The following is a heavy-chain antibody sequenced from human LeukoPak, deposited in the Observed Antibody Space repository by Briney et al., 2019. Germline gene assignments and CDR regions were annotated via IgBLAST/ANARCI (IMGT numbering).Heavy chain of an antibody. D-gene: IGHD6-19*01. CDR3: AKDGIAVAGYNWFDP. V-gene: IGHV3-23*01. Sequence: GGSLRLSCAASGFTFSSYSMNWVRQAPGKGLEWVSAISGSGGSTYYADSVKGRFTISRDNSKNTLYLQMNSLRAEDTAVYYCAKDGIAVAGYNWFDPWGQGTLVTVSS. J-gene: IGHJ5*02. CDR2: ISGSGGST. CDR1: GFTFSSYS.